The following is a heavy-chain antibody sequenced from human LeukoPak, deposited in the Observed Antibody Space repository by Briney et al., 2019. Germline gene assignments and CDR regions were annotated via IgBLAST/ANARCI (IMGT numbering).Heavy chain of an antibody. CDR3: ARDIVVVPAVGLNYYYYGMDV. Sequence: SVKVSCKASGGTFSSYAISWVRQAPGQGLEWMGGIIPIFGTENYAQKFQGRVTITADESTSTAYMELSSLRSEDTAVYYCARDIVVVPAVGLNYYYYGMDVWGKGTTVTVSS. D-gene: IGHD2-2*01. V-gene: IGHV1-69*13. CDR2: IIPIFGTE. J-gene: IGHJ6*04. CDR1: GGTFSSYA.